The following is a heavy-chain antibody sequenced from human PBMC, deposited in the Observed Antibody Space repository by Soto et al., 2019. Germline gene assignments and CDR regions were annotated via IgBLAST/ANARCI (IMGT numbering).Heavy chain of an antibody. CDR3: AKPDGATYNFRY. D-gene: IGHD1-1*01. Sequence: GGSLRLSCAASGFPFNAYSLSWVRQAPGKGLEWVSAISTSGGSTYYADSVKGRFTISRDNSQNTLYLQMNSLRAEDTAVYYCAKPDGATYNFRYWGQGTLVTVSS. J-gene: IGHJ4*02. CDR2: ISTSGGST. V-gene: IGHV3-23*01. CDR1: GFPFNAYS.